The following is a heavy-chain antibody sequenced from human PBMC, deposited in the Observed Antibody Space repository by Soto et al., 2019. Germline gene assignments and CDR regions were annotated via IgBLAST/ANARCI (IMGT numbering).Heavy chain of an antibody. V-gene: IGHV3-23*01. CDR2: LSGSGGTT. D-gene: IGHD3-10*01. CDR1: GFTFSAFG. J-gene: IGHJ4*02. Sequence: GGSLRLSCEASGFTFSAFGMHWVRQAPGKGLEWVSALSGSGGTTYYADSVRGRFTISRDNSKNTLFLQMSSLRAEDTALYYCAKQRAGYGSGSDTFYFDFWGQGTLVTVSS. CDR3: AKQRAGYGSGSDTFYFDF.